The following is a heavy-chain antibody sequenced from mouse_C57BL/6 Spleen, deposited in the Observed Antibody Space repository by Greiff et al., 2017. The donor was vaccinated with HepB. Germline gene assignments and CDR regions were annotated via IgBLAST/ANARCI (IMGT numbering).Heavy chain of an antibody. J-gene: IGHJ4*01. V-gene: IGHV1-69*01. CDR1: GYTFTSYW. Sequence: VKLQQPGAELVMPGASVKLSCKASGYTFTSYWMHWVKQRPGQGLEWIGEIDPSDSYTNYNQKFKGKSTFTVDKSSSTAYMQLSSLTSEDSAVYYCARLGLRHAMDYWGQGTSVTVSS. CDR2: IDPSDSYT. D-gene: IGHD2-12*01. CDR3: ARLGLRHAMDY.